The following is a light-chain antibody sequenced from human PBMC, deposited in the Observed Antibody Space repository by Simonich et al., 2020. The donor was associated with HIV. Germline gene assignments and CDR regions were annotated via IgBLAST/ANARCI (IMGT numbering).Light chain of an antibody. J-gene: IGKJ5*01. CDR3: QQYNNWPLT. CDR2: DAS. V-gene: IGKV3D-20*01. Sequence: EIVLTQSPATLSLSPGETATLSCGASQSVSSSYFAWYQQKPGLAPRLLIYDASSRATSIPDRFSGSGSGTDFTLTISRLEPEDFAVYYGQQYNNWPLTFGQGARLEIK. CDR1: QSVSSSY.